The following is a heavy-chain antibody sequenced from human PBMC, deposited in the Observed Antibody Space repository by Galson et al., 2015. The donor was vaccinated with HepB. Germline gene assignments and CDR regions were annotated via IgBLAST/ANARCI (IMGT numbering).Heavy chain of an antibody. D-gene: IGHD3-22*01. CDR2: IRIKANGYAT. Sequence: SLRLSCAASGFTFSASGMHWVRQASGKGLEWLGRIRIKANGYATDYAASVKGRFTISRDDSKNTANLQMNSLKIEDTAVYYCTRQEDYYDVGFDYWGQGTLVTVSS. J-gene: IGHJ4*02. CDR3: TRQEDYYDVGFDY. V-gene: IGHV3-73*01. CDR1: GFTFSASG.